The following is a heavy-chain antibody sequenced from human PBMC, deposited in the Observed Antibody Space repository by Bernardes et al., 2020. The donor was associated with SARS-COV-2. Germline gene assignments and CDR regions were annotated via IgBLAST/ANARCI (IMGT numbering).Heavy chain of an antibody. CDR3: ARFENYFDY. V-gene: IGHV4-34*01. CDR1: GGSFSGYY. J-gene: IGHJ4*02. Sequence: SETLSLTCAVYGGSFSGYYWSWIRQPPGKGLEWIGEINHSGSTNYNPSLKSRVTISVDTSKNQFSLKLSSVTAADTAVYYCARFENYFDYWGQGTLVTVSS. CDR2: INHSGST. D-gene: IGHD3-9*01.